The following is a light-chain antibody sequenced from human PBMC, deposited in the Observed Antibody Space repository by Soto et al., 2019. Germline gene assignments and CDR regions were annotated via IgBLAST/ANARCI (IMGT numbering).Light chain of an antibody. CDR1: SGDVGAFDY. V-gene: IGLV2-14*03. J-gene: IGLJ3*02. CDR2: DVS. Sequence: QSALTQPASVSGSPGQSITISCAGISGDVGAFDYVSWYQHHPGKVPKLMIYDVSDRPSGVSTRFSGSKSANMASLTISGLQADDEADYYCAAYTTSSTLVFGGGTKVTVL. CDR3: AAYTTSSTLV.